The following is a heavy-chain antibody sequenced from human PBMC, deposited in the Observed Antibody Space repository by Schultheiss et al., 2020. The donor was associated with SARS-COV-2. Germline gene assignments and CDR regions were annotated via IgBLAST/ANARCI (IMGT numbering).Heavy chain of an antibody. V-gene: IGHV4-34*01. Sequence: SETLSLTCAVSADSSSPYSWTWIRQPPGKGLDWVGEISYDGDTNYNPSLTSRVTISIDTSKRQFSLRLTSVTAADTGLYYCGRVSKTDCDAIDDWGQGTLVTVSS. J-gene: IGHJ4*02. CDR2: ISYDGDT. CDR3: GRVSKTDCDAIDD. D-gene: IGHD2-21*02. CDR1: ADSSSPYS.